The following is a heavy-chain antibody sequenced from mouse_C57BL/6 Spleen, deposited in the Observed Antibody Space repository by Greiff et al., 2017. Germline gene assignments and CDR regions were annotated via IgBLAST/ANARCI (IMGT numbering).Heavy chain of an antibody. CDR3: ARETGKEDYFDY. V-gene: IGHV5-17*01. J-gene: IGHJ2*01. CDR2: ISSGSSTI. Sequence: DVHLVESGGGLVKPGGSLKLSCAASGFTFSDYGMHWVRQAPEKGLEWVAYISSGSSTIYYADTVKGRFTISRDNAKNTLFLQMTSLRSEDTAMYYCARETGKEDYFDYWGQGTTLTVSS. CDR1: GFTFSDYG. D-gene: IGHD4-1*01.